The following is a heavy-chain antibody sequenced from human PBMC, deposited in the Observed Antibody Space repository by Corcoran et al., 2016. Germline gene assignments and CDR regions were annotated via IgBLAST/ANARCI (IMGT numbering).Heavy chain of an antibody. CDR2: IYYSGST. CDR1: GGSISSYY. D-gene: IGHD2-2*01. V-gene: IGHV4-59*01. CDR3: AGYCSSTSCYSRYGMDV. Sequence: QVQLQESGPGLVKPSETLSLTCTVSGGSISSYYWSWIRQPPGKGLEWIGYIYYSGSTNYNPSLKSRVTISVDTSKNQFSLKLSSVTAADTAVYYCAGYCSSTSCYSRYGMDVWGQGTTVTVSS. J-gene: IGHJ6*02.